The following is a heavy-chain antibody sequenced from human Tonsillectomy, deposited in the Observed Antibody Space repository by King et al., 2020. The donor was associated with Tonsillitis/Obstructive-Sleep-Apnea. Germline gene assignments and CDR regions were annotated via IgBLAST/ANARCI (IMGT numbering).Heavy chain of an antibody. CDR2: INTNTGNP. V-gene: IGHV7-4-1*02. CDR1: GYTFTRSA. Sequence: QLVQSGSELKKPGASVKVSCTASGYTFTRSAMNWVRQAPGQGLEWMGWINTNTGNPTYAQDFTGRFVFSLDTSVSTAYLQITSLKAEDTAVYYCARSYPGHHTSPDMDVWGKGTTVTVSS. J-gene: IGHJ6*03. D-gene: IGHD3-10*01. CDR3: ARSYPGHHTSPDMDV.